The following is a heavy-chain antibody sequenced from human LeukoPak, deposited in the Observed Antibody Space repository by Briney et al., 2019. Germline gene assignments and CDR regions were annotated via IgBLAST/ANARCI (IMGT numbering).Heavy chain of an antibody. CDR2: ISGYNGST. D-gene: IGHD5-18*01. V-gene: IGHV1-18*01. CDR3: VRQVDIAMALPDY. CDR1: GYTFSSYG. Sequence: GASVKVSCKASGYTFSSYGITWVRQAPGQGLEWMGWISGYNGSTDYAQKLQGRVTMTTDTSTSTAYMELRSLRSDDTAVYYCVRQVDIAMALPDYWGQGTLVTVSS. J-gene: IGHJ4*02.